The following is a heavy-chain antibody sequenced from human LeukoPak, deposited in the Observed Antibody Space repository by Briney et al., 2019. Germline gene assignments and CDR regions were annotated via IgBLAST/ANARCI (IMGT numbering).Heavy chain of an antibody. CDR2: IKQDGSEK. CDR3: AKVGRGYYYDSSGYYVLDAFDI. J-gene: IGHJ3*02. Sequence: GGSLRLSCAASGFSFSSYWMSWVRQAPGKGLEWVANIKQDGSEKYYVDSVKGRFTISRDNSKNTLYLQMNSLRAEDTAVYYCAKVGRGYYYDSSGYYVLDAFDIWGQGTMVTVSS. CDR1: GFSFSSYW. D-gene: IGHD3-22*01. V-gene: IGHV3-7*03.